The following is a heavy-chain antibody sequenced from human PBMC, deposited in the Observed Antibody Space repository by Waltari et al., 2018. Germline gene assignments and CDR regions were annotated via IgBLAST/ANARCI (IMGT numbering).Heavy chain of an antibody. V-gene: IGHV3-53*01. CDR3: AKLATSSDHGGGWLDS. Sequence: ELQLVESGGGLIQPGGSLWLSCAASEFSVNDHSLNWVRQAPGKGLEWVAIIYRGENTYFADSVKGRFSTSRDNSKNTVYLQINSLRVDDTAVYYCAKLATSSDHGGGWLDSWGQGTLVTVSS. D-gene: IGHD3-16*01. CDR2: IYRGENT. J-gene: IGHJ5*01. CDR1: EFSVNDHS.